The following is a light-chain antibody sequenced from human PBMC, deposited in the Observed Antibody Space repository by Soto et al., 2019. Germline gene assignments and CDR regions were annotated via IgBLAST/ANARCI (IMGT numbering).Light chain of an antibody. CDR2: DAS. J-gene: IGKJ1*01. CDR3: QDYGNSRT. V-gene: IGKV3-20*01. CDR1: ESVGMTY. Sequence: EVVLTQSPGTLSLSPGERATLSCRASESVGMTYIAWYQQKPGQAPRLLIYDASSRASGIPDRFSGSVSGTDFTLTISRLEPDDFAVYYCQDYGNSRTFGQGTKVAIK.